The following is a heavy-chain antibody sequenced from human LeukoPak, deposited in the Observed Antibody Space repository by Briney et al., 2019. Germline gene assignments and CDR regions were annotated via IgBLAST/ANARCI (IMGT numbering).Heavy chain of an antibody. V-gene: IGHV1-69*13. CDR1: GGTFSSYA. CDR3: ASRGQLVRRYFDY. D-gene: IGHD6-13*01. Sequence: GASVKVSCKASGGTFSSYAISWVRQAPGQGLEWMGGIIPIFGTANYAQKFQGRVTITADESTSTAYMELSSLRSEDTAVYYCASRGQLVRRYFDYWGQGTLVTVSS. J-gene: IGHJ4*02. CDR2: IIPIFGTA.